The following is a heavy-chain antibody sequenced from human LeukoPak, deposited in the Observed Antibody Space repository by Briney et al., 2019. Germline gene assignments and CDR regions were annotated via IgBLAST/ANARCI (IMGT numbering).Heavy chain of an antibody. CDR3: ARSLKPIVVVPAAINYFDY. V-gene: IGHV1-2*02. CDR1: GYTFTGYY. D-gene: IGHD2-2*02. J-gene: IGHJ4*02. Sequence: ASVKVSCTASGYTFTGYYMHWVRQAPGQGLEWMGWINPNSGGTNYAQKFQGRVTMTRDTSISTAYMELSRLRSDDTAVYYCARSLKPIVVVPAAINYFDYWGQGTLVTVSS. CDR2: INPNSGGT.